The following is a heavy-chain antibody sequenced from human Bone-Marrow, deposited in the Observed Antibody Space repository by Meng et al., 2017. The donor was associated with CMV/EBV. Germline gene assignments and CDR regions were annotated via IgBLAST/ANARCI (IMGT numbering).Heavy chain of an antibody. J-gene: IGHJ6*02. Sequence: IRQPPGKGLEWIGYIYYSGSTNYNPSLKSRVTISVDTSKNQFSLKLSSVTAADTAVYYCARVSRGSGHCSSTSCYTGVEYYYYGMDVWGQGTTVTVSS. V-gene: IGHV4-59*01. CDR3: ARVSRGSGHCSSTSCYTGVEYYYYGMDV. D-gene: IGHD2-2*02. CDR2: IYYSGST.